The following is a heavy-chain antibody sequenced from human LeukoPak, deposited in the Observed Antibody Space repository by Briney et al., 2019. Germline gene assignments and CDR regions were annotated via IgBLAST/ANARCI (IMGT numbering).Heavy chain of an antibody. V-gene: IGHV4-59*01. CDR3: ARYIGYCSGGSCYRTNYYYYYGMDV. Sequence: SETLSLTCTVSGGSISSYYWSWIRQPQGKGLEWIGYIYYSGSTNYNPSLKSRVTISVDTSKNQFSLKLSSVTAADTAVYYCARYIGYCSGGSCYRTNYYYYYGMDVWGQGTTVTVSS. J-gene: IGHJ6*02. CDR2: IYYSGST. D-gene: IGHD2-15*01. CDR1: GGSISSYY.